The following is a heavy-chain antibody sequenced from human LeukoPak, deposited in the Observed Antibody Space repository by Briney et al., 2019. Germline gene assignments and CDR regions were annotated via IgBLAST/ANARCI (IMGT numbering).Heavy chain of an antibody. J-gene: IGHJ4*02. CDR1: GFTFSSYS. CDR2: ISSSSSTI. Sequence: QSGGSLRLSCAASGFTFSSYSMNWVRQAPGKGLEWVSYISSSSSTIYYADSVKGRFTISRDNAKNSLYLQMNSLRAEDTAVYYCARDLQQLGQHNFDYWGQGTLVTVSS. CDR3: ARDLQQLGQHNFDY. V-gene: IGHV3-48*01. D-gene: IGHD6-13*01.